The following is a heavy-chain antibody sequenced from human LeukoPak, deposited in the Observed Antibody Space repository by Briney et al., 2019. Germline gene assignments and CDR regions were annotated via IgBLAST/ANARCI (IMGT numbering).Heavy chain of an antibody. J-gene: IGHJ4*02. Sequence: GGSLRLSCAASGFTFSSYGMHWVRQAPGKGLEWVAVISYDGSNKYYADSVKGRFTISRDNSKNTLYLQMNSLRAEDTAVYYCAKERSNVDTATFDYWGQGTLVTVSS. CDR3: AKERSNVDTATFDY. CDR2: ISYDGSNK. D-gene: IGHD5-18*01. V-gene: IGHV3-30*18. CDR1: GFTFSSYG.